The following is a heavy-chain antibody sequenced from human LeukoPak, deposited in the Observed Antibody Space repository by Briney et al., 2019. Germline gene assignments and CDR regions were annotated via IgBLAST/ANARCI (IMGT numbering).Heavy chain of an antibody. CDR1: GYTFTSYY. CDR2: INPSGGST. Sequence: EASVKVSCKASGYTFTSYYMHWVRQAPGQGLEWMGIINPSGGSTSYAQKFQGRVTMTRDTSTSTVYMELSSLRSEDTAVYYCARARDFWSGSAPTYYMDVWGKGTTVTVSS. V-gene: IGHV1-46*01. D-gene: IGHD3-3*01. J-gene: IGHJ6*03. CDR3: ARARDFWSGSAPTYYMDV.